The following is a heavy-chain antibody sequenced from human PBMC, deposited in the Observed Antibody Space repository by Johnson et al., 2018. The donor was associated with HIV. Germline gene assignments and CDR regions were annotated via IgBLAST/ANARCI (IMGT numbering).Heavy chain of an antibody. Sequence: QVQLVESGGGVVQPGRSLRLSCPASGFTFSNYAMHWVRQAPGKGLEWVAVISYDGSNKYYADSVKGRFTISRDNSKNTLYLQMNSLRAEDTAVYYCAKGRLVGATTYDAFDIWGQGTMVTVSS. D-gene: IGHD1-26*01. CDR3: AKGRLVGATTYDAFDI. J-gene: IGHJ3*02. V-gene: IGHV3-30-3*01. CDR1: GFTFSNYA. CDR2: ISYDGSNK.